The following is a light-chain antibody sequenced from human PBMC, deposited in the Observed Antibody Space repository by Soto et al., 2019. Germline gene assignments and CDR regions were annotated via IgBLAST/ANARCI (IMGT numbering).Light chain of an antibody. CDR2: GNN. J-gene: IGLJ2*01. Sequence: QSVLTQPPLASGTPGQRVIISCSGSNSNIGINTVNWYQQLPGTAPKLLNYGNNQRPSGVPDRFSGSKSGTSASLAISGLQSEDEADYYCAAWDDSLNGVVFGGGTKLTVL. CDR1: NSNIGINT. V-gene: IGLV1-44*01. CDR3: AAWDDSLNGVV.